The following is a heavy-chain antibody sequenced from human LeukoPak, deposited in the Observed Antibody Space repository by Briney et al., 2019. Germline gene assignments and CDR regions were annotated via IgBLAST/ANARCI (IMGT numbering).Heavy chain of an antibody. CDR2: IYTSGST. V-gene: IGHV4-4*07. D-gene: IGHD6-25*01. Sequence: SETLSLTCTVSGGSISIYYWSWIRQPAGKGLEWIGRIYTSGSTNYNPSLKSRVTMSLDTSKNQFSLRLNSVTAADTATYFCATSLLSGQYWYFDLWGRGTLVSVSS. CDR1: GGSISIYY. CDR3: ATSLLSGQYWYFDL. J-gene: IGHJ2*01.